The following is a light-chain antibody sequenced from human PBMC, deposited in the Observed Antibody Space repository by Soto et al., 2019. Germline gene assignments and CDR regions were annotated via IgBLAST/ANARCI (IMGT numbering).Light chain of an antibody. CDR1: QSVSSTY. CDR2: GAS. Sequence: EIELTQSPGTLSLSPGERATLSCRASQSVSSTYLAWYQQKPGQAPRLLIYGASNRATGFPDRFSGSGSGTDFTLAISRLEPEDFAVYYCQQSGSSPVTFGPGTKVDIK. V-gene: IGKV3-20*01. CDR3: QQSGSSPVT. J-gene: IGKJ3*01.